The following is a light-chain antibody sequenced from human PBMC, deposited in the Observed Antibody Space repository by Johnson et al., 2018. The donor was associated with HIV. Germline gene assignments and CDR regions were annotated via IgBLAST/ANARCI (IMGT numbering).Light chain of an antibody. J-gene: IGLJ1*01. V-gene: IGLV1-51*01. CDR1: SSNIGRNY. CDR2: DNN. CDR3: GTWDSSLSAYV. Sequence: QSVLSQPPSVSAAPGQKVTISCSGSSSNIGRNYVSWYQQLPGTAPKLLIFDNNKRPSGIPDRFSASKSGQSATLGITGLQTGDEADYYCGTWDSSLSAYVFGTGTKVTVL.